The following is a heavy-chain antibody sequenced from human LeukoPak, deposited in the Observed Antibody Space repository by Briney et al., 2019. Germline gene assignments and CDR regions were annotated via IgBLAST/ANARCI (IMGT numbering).Heavy chain of an antibody. D-gene: IGHD1-14*01. V-gene: IGHV3-21*01. CDR1: GFTFSSYS. Sequence: GGSLRLSCAASGFTFSSYSMNWVRQGPGKGLECVSSISSSTSYIYYADSVKGRFTISRDNAKNSLYLQMNSLRAEDTAVYYCARETSPERYYYYGMDVWGQGTTVTVSS. J-gene: IGHJ6*02. CDR2: ISSSTSYI. CDR3: ARETSPERYYYYGMDV.